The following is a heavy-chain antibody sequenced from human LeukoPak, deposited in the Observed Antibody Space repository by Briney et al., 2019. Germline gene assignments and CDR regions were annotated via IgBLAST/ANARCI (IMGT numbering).Heavy chain of an antibody. V-gene: IGHV4-59*11. J-gene: IGHJ4*02. CDR1: GGSISSHY. D-gene: IGHD3-16*01. CDR2: IYYSGST. CDR3: ARGRLSQGLGY. Sequence: SETLSLICTLSGGSISSHYWSWIRQPPGKGLEWIGYIYYSGSTNYDPSLKSRVTISVDTSKNQFSLKLSSVTAADTAVYYCARGRLSQGLGYWGQGTLVTVSS.